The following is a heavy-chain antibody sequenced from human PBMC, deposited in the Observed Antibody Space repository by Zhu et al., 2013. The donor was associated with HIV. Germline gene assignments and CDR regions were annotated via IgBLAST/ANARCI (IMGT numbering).Heavy chain of an antibody. V-gene: IGHV1-2*02. CDR3: ARGVGTYDFWSGVHFDY. J-gene: IGHJ4*02. D-gene: IGHD3-3*01. CDR2: INPNSGGT. Sequence: QVQLAQSGAEVRSLGSVKVSCKASGYTFTGYYMHWVRQAPGQGLEWMGWINPNSGGTNYAQKFQGRVTMTRDTSISTAYMELSRLRSDDTAVYYCARGVGTYDFWSGVHFDYWGQGTLVTVSS. CDR1: GYTFTGYY.